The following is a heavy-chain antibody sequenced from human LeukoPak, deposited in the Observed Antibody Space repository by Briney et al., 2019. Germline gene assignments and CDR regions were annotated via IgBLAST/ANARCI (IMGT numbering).Heavy chain of an antibody. D-gene: IGHD4-11*01. Sequence: PGRSLRLSCAASGFTFSSYGMHWVRQAPGKGLEWVAVISYDGSNKYYADSVKGRFTISRDNSKNTLYLQMNSLRAEDTAVYYCAKDYSNLDYWGQGTLVTVSS. CDR3: AKDYSNLDY. V-gene: IGHV3-30*18. CDR1: GFTFSSYG. J-gene: IGHJ4*02. CDR2: ISYDGSNK.